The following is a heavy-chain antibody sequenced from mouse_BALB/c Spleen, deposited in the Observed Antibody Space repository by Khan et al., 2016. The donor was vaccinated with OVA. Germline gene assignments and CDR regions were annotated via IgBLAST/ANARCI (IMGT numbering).Heavy chain of an antibody. J-gene: IGHJ2*01. CDR3: ARVYWGDFDY. CDR2: ISYSGNT. D-gene: IGHD1-1*01. V-gene: IGHV3-2*02. CDR1: GYSITTDYA. Sequence: EVQLQESGPGLVKPSQSLSLTCTVTGYSITTDYAWNWIRQFPGNKLEWMGFISYSGNTKYNPSLKSRIPITRDPSKNQFFPQLKSLTTEDTTSYYCARVYWGDFDYWGQGTTLTVSS.